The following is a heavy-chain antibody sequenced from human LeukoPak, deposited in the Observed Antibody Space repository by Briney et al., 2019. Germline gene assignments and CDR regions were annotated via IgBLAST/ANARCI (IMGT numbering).Heavy chain of an antibody. J-gene: IGHJ5*02. CDR3: ARAGDFWSGYSLPTSNWFDP. CDR1: GYTFTSYY. Sequence: ASVKVSFKASGYTFTSYYMHWVRQAPGQGLEWMGIINPSGGSTSYAQKFQGRVTMTRDTSTSTVYMELSSLRSEDTAVYYCARAGDFWSGYSLPTSNWFDPWGQGTLVTVSS. D-gene: IGHD3-3*01. V-gene: IGHV1-46*01. CDR2: INPSGGST.